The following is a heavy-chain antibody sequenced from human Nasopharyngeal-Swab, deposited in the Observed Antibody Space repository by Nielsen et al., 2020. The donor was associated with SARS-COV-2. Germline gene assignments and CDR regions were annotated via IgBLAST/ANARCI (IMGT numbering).Heavy chain of an antibody. D-gene: IGHD3-16*01. V-gene: IGHV4-59*12. CDR3: ARDGGHFDY. J-gene: IGHJ4*02. Sequence: SETLSLTCTASGGSISSYYWSWIRQPPGKGLEWIGYIYYSGSTNYNPSLKSRVTISVDTSKNQFSLKLSSVTAADTAVYYCARDGGHFDYWGQGTLVTVSS. CDR2: IYYSGST. CDR1: GGSISSYY.